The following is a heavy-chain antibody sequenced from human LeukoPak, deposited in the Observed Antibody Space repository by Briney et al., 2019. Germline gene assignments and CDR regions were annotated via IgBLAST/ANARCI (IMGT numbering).Heavy chain of an antibody. CDR3: ARCHESRGYYYQLDP. V-gene: IGHV3-30*03. CDR2: ISYHGNNK. D-gene: IGHD3-22*01. J-gene: IGHJ5*02. CDR1: GVTFNAYS. Sequence: GGSLRLSCAASGVTFNAYSIGCVRQAPGEGLEGVAVISYHGNNKYYAYSVKGRFPISRDNSKNTLYLQMNSLRAEHTAVYYCARCHESRGYYYQLDPWRQGPLVPVSS.